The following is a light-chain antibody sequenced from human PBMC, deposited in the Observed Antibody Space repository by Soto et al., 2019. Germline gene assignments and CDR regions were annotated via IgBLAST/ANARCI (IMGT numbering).Light chain of an antibody. CDR1: QSVSSN. J-gene: IGKJ5*01. CDR3: QQYNNWPLKIT. CDR2: GAS. Sequence: EIVMTQSPATLSVSPGERATLSCRASQSVSSNLAWYQQKPGQAPRLLIYGASTRATGIPARFSGSGSGTEFTLTIRSLQSEDFAVYYCQQYNNWPLKITFGQGTRLEIK. V-gene: IGKV3-15*01.